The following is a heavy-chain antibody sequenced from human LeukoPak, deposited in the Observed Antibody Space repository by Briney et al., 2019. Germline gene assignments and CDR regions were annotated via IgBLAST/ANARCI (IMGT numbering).Heavy chain of an antibody. J-gene: IGHJ4*02. CDR3: ARDDVPPGKIAVAGTMGSEFDY. CDR1: GYTFTSYG. D-gene: IGHD6-19*01. Sequence: GESLKVSCKASGYTFTSYGISWVRQAPGQGLEWMGWISAYNGNTNYAQKFQGRVTMTTDTSTSTAYMELRSLRSDDTAVYYCARDDVPPGKIAVAGTMGSEFDYWGQGTLVTVSS. V-gene: IGHV1-18*01. CDR2: ISAYNGNT.